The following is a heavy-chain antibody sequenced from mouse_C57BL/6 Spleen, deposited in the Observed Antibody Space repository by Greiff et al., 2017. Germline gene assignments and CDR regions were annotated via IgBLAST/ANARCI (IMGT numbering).Heavy chain of an antibody. CDR3: ARSDPYEYFGV. D-gene: IGHD1-1*01. CDR2: INPSSGYT. Sequence: VKLMESGAELARPGASVKMSCKASGYTFTSYTMHWVKQRPGQGLEWIGYINPSSGYTKYNQKFKDKATLTADKSSSTAYMQLSSLTSEDSAVYYCARSDPYEYFGVWGTGTTVTVSS. V-gene: IGHV1-4*01. CDR1: GYTFTSYT. J-gene: IGHJ1*03.